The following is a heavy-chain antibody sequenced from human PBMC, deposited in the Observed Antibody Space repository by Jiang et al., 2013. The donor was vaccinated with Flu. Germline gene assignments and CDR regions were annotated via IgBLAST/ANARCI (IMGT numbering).Heavy chain of an antibody. D-gene: IGHD1-26*01. J-gene: IGHJ5*02. CDR2: IYYSGST. Sequence: GSGLVKPSETLSLTCTVSGGSISSYYWSWIRQPPGKGLEWIGYIYYSGSTNYNPSLKSRVTISVDTSKNQFSLKLSSVTAADTAVYYCASLSGSYSHNWFDPWGQGTLVTVSS. CDR3: ASLSGSYSHNWFDP. CDR1: GGSISSYY. V-gene: IGHV4-59*01.